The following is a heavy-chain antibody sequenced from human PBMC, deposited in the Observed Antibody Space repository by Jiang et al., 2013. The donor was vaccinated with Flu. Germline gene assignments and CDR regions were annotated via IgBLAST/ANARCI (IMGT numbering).Heavy chain of an antibody. CDR2: INTNTGNP. D-gene: IGHD2-15*01. CDR1: GYTFTGSA. Sequence: QSGAEVKNPGASVKVSCKASGYTFTGSAVNWVRQAPGQGLEWMGWINTNTGNPTYAQGFTGRFVFSLDTSVSTAYLEISSLKAEDTAAYYCARDGRRCTGDSCYTYFDYWGQGTLVSVSS. CDR3: ARDGRRCTGDSCYTYFDY. V-gene: IGHV7-4-1*02. J-gene: IGHJ4*02.